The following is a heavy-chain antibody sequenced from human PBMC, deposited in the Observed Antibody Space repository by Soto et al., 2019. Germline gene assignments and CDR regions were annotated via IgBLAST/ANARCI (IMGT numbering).Heavy chain of an antibody. CDR1: CGSVISGSYY. J-gene: IGHJ4*02. D-gene: IGHD6-6*01. V-gene: IGHV4-61*01. Sequence: SETLSLTCTFSCGSVISGSYYWSWIRQPPGKGLEWIGYIYYSGSTNCNPSLKSRVTISVDTSKNQFSLKLSSVTAADTAVYYCAREYSSSSSFDYWGQGTLVTVSS. CDR3: AREYSSSSSFDY. CDR2: IYYSGST.